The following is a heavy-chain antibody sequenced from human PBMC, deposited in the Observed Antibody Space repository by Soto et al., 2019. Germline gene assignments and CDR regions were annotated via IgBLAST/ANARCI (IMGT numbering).Heavy chain of an antibody. Sequence: QVQLMQSGAEVKKPGASVKVSCKASGDTFTDYYIHWVRQAPGQGLEWMGTVNPSGGHTTYAQHCLGRVTMTRDTSTSTLYMELPSLTSDDTAIYYCARGGHVVVVTAALDYWGQGTLVTVSS. J-gene: IGHJ4*02. V-gene: IGHV1-46*01. CDR1: GDTFTDYY. CDR3: ARGGHVVVVTAALDY. CDR2: VNPSGGHT. D-gene: IGHD2-21*02.